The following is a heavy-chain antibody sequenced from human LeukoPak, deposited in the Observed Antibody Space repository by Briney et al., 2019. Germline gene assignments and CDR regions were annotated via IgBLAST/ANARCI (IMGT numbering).Heavy chain of an antibody. Sequence: PGGSLRLSCAASGFSLISYNMNWVRSAPGKGLEWVSSISSTGSHIYYADSVKGRFTISRDNAKNSLYLQMNSLRAEDTAMYYCATAPYNILTGYSPYYFESWGQGTLVTVSS. J-gene: IGHJ4*02. CDR1: GFSLISYN. CDR3: ATAPYNILTGYSPYYFES. V-gene: IGHV3-21*06. CDR2: ISSTGSHI. D-gene: IGHD3-9*01.